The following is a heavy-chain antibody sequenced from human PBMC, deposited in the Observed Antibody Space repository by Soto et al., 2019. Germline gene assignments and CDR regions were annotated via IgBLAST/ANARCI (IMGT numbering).Heavy chain of an antibody. CDR2: ISSSSSYI. CDR3: ATPPDVGSRIFDY. Sequence: EVQLVESGGGLVKPGGSLRLSCAASGFTFSSYSMNWVRQAPGKGLEWVSSISSSSSYIYYADSVKGRFTISRDNAKNSTDLQMNSLGGEDTAVDYCATPPDVGSRIFDYWGQGTLVTVSS. D-gene: IGHD2-15*01. J-gene: IGHJ4*02. V-gene: IGHV3-21*01. CDR1: GFTFSSYS.